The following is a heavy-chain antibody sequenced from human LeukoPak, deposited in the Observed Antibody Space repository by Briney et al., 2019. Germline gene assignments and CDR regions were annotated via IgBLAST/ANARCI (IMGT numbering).Heavy chain of an antibody. CDR1: GFTFSSYG. Sequence: GGSLRLSCAASGFTFSSYGMHWVRQAPGKGLEWVAVISYDGSNKYYADSVKGRFTISRDNSKNTLYLQMNSLRAEDTAVYYCAKGGPNYSSGWNDYWGQGTLVTVSS. CDR2: ISYDGSNK. D-gene: IGHD6-19*01. V-gene: IGHV3-30*18. J-gene: IGHJ4*02. CDR3: AKGGPNYSSGWNDY.